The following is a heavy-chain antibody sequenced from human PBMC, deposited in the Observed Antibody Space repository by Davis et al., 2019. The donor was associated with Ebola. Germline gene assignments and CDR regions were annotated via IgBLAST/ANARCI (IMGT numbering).Heavy chain of an antibody. J-gene: IGHJ4*02. V-gene: IGHV4-59*01. CDR3: ARKLGRAAPIDY. CDR1: GDTISDYY. D-gene: IGHD7-27*01. CDR2: IRYSGSG. Sequence: SETPSLTCTVSGDTISDYYWSWIRQSPGKGLEWMGYIRYSGSGNYNPSLNSRVSMSVDTSKNQFSLKLSSVTAADTAVYYCARKLGRAAPIDYWGQGTLVTVSS.